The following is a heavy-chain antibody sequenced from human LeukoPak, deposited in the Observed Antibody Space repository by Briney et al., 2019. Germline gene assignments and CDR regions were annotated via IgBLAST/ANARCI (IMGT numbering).Heavy chain of an antibody. Sequence: GGSLRLSCAASGFTFSSYGMPWVRQAPGKGLEWVAVISYDGSNKYYADSVKGRFTISRDNSKNTLYLQMNSLRAGDTAVYYCAKISTGSSGRDYWGQGTLVTVSS. V-gene: IGHV3-30*18. CDR3: AKISTGSSGRDY. CDR1: GFTFSSYG. CDR2: ISYDGSNK. J-gene: IGHJ4*02. D-gene: IGHD6-19*01.